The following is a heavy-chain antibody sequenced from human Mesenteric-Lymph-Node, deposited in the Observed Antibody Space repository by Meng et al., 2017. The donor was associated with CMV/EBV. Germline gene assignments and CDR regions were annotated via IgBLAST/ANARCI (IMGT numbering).Heavy chain of an antibody. CDR3: ARDVDTAMVFDY. CDR2: TYYRSKWYN. J-gene: IGHJ4*02. Sequence: GDRVSSNSAAWSWIRQSPSRGLEWLGRTYYRSKWYNDYAVSVKSRITINPDTSKNQFSLQLNSVTPEDTAVYYCARDVDTAMVFDYWGQGTLVTVSS. CDR1: GDRVSSNSAA. V-gene: IGHV6-1*01. D-gene: IGHD5-18*01.